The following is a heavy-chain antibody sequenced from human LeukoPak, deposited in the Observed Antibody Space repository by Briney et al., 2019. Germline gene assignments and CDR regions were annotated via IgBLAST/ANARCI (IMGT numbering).Heavy chain of an antibody. J-gene: IGHJ4*02. CDR1: RFTVATNH. Sequence: GGSLRLSCAASRFTVATNHMNWVRQAPGKGLEWVSVIYNGGNTAYADSVKGRFTVSRDNSKNTLYLQMHSLRAEDTAVYFCARASRWLAFDTWGQGTLVTVSS. D-gene: IGHD6-19*01. V-gene: IGHV3-66*01. CDR3: ARASRWLAFDT. CDR2: IYNGGNT.